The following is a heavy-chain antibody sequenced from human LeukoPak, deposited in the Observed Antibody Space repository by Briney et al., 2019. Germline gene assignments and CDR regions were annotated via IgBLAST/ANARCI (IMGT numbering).Heavy chain of an antibody. CDR1: SGSISSSSYY. D-gene: IGHD6-13*01. CDR2: IYYSGST. Sequence: SQTLSLTCTVSSGSISSSSYYWGWIRQPPGKGLEWIGSIYYSGSTYYNPSLKSRVTISVDTSKNQFSLKLSSVTAADTAVYYCARPHSGSWYASWGQGTLVTVSS. CDR3: ARPHSGSWYAS. V-gene: IGHV4-39*01. J-gene: IGHJ5*02.